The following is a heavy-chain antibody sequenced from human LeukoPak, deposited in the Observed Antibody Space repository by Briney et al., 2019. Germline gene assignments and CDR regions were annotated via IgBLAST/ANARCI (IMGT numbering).Heavy chain of an antibody. J-gene: IGHJ5*02. CDR2: ITGSHGRT. CDR1: GFTFSSFA. D-gene: IGHD4-17*01. Sequence: GGSLRLSCAASGFTFSSFAMTWVRRAPGKGLEWVSSITGSHGRTYNTDSVKGRFTISRDKSQNTLYLQMNSLTAEDTAVYYCTKDPNGDYVGAFDPWGQGSLVTVSS. CDR3: TKDPNGDYVGAFDP. V-gene: IGHV3-23*01.